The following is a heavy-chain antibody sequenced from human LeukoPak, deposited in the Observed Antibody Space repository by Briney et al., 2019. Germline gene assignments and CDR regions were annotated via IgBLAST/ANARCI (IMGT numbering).Heavy chain of an antibody. CDR2: MNPNSGNT. CDR1: GYTFTSYD. D-gene: IGHD3-22*01. J-gene: IGHJ3*02. V-gene: IGHV1-8*01. CDR3: ARPGDDSSGYSELTGDAFDI. Sequence: ASVEVSCKASGYTFTSYDINWVRQATGQGLEWMGWMNPNSGNTGYAQKFQGRVTMTRNTSISTAYMELSSLRSEDTAVYYCARPGDDSSGYSELTGDAFDIWGQGTMVTVSS.